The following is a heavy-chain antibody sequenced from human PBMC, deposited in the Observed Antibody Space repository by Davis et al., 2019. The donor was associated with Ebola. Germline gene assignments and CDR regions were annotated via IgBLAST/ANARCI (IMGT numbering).Heavy chain of an antibody. CDR2: INKDGSQK. CDR3: ARDSGWSGVVS. D-gene: IGHD6-19*01. Sequence: PGGSLRLSCAASGFSFSSHWMTWVRQAPGKGLESVAKINKDGSQKYYVDSVKGRFTISRDNAKNSLYLQMNSLRAEDTAVYYCARDSGWSGVVSWGQGTLVTVSS. V-gene: IGHV3-7*03. CDR1: GFSFSSHW. J-gene: IGHJ5*01.